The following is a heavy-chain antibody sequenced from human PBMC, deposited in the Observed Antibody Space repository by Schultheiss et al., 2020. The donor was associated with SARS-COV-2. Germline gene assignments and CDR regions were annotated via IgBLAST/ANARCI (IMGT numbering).Heavy chain of an antibody. D-gene: IGHD4-11*01. J-gene: IGHJ4*02. CDR2: ISWDGGST. V-gene: IGHV3-43D*04. CDR1: GFTFSSYG. CDR3: ARGTYYSKSYYFDY. Sequence: GGSLRLSCAASGFTFSSYGMHWVRQAPGKGLEWVSLISWDGGSTYYADSVKGRFTISRDNAKNSLYLQMNSLRAEDTAVYYCARGTYYSKSYYFDYWGQGTLVTVSS.